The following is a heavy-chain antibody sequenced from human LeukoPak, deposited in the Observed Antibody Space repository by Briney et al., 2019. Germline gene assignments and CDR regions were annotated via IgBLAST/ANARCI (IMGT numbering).Heavy chain of an antibody. D-gene: IGHD3-22*01. CDR1: GFTFSSYW. V-gene: IGHV3-7*01. CDR2: IKQDGSEK. J-gene: IGHJ4*02. CDR3: ARVYYDSSGYYLFFDY. Sequence: PGGSLRLSCAASGFTFSSYWMSWVRQAPGKGLEWVANIKQDGSEKYYVDSVKGRFTISRDNAKNPLYPQMNSLRAEDTAVYYCARVYYDSSGYYLFFDYWGQGTLVTVSS.